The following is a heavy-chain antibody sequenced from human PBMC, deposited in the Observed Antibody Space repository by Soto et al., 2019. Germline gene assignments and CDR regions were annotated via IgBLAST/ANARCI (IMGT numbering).Heavy chain of an antibody. CDR2: ISGSGGST. CDR1: GFTFSSYA. V-gene: IGHV3-23*01. Sequence: GGSLRLSCAASGFTFSSYAMSWVRQAPGKGLEWVAAISGSGGSTYYADSVKGRFTISRDNSKNTLYLQMNSLRAEDTAVYYCAKARADYDFWSGYGEAYMDVWGKGTTVTVS. CDR3: AKARADYDFWSGYGEAYMDV. J-gene: IGHJ6*03. D-gene: IGHD3-3*01.